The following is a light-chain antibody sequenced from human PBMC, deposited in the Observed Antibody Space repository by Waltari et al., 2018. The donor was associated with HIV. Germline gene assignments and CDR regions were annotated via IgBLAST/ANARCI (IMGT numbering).Light chain of an antibody. CDR2: DKN. CDR3: ASRDNNGKRVL. J-gene: IGLJ3*02. Sequence: SSELTQDPAVSVALGQTVTITCQGDSLRNYYASWHQQKPGQDPILVIYDKNTRPSWSPDRFSASTSVNTASLTISVSQAEDEADYYGASRDNNGKRVLFGGGTKVTVL. V-gene: IGLV3-19*01. CDR1: SLRNYY.